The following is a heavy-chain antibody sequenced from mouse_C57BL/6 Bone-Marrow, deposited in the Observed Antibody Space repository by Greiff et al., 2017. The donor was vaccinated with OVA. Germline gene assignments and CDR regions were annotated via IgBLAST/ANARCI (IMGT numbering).Heavy chain of an antibody. D-gene: IGHD1-1*01. V-gene: IGHV1-62-2*01. J-gene: IGHJ3*01. Sequence: VQGVESGAELARPGASVKLSCKASGYTFTSYGISWVKQRTGQGLEWIGWFYPGSGSIKYNEKFKDKATLTADKSSSTVYMELSRLTSEDSAVYFCARHEDNYGSSWFAYWGQGTLVTVSA. CDR2: FYPGSGSI. CDR1: GYTFTSYG. CDR3: ARHEDNYGSSWFAY.